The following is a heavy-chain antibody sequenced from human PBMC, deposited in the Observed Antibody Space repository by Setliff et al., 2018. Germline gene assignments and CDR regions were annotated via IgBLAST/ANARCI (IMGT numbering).Heavy chain of an antibody. CDR3: ARARSNGWEEPDY. CDR2: ISGASSTI. V-gene: IGHV3-48*01. D-gene: IGHD6-19*01. Sequence: PGGSLSLSCIVSGLTFRNFGMTWVRQAPGKGLEWLSKISGASSTIYYADSVKGRFTISRDNAQNSLYLQMNNLTAEDTAVYFCARARSNGWEEPDYWGQGTLVTVSS. CDR1: GLTFRNFG. J-gene: IGHJ4*02.